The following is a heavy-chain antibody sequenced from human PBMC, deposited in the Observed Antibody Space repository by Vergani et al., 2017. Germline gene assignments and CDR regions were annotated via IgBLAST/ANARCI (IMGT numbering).Heavy chain of an antibody. CDR3: ARDPDSSGWGGANWFDP. CDR2: IIPIFGTA. V-gene: IGHV1-69*01. Sequence: QVQLVQSGAEVKKPGSSVKVSCKASGGTFSSYAISWVRQAPGQGLEWMGGIIPIFGTANYAQKFQGRVTITADESTSTAYMELSSLRSEDTAVYYCARDPDSSGWGGANWFDPWGQGTLVTVSS. D-gene: IGHD6-19*01. J-gene: IGHJ5*02. CDR1: GGTFSSYA.